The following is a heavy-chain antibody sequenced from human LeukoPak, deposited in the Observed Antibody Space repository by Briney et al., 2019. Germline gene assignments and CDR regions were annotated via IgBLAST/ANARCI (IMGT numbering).Heavy chain of an antibody. D-gene: IGHD3-10*01. Sequence: GGSLRFSCAASGFTFSSYWMSWVRQAPGKGLEWVANIKQDGSERYYVDSVKGRFTISRDNAKNSLYLQMNSLRAEDTAVYYCARDVRSRQHYYGSGSYYPNYYYYGMDVWGQGTTVTVSS. V-gene: IGHV3-7*01. CDR2: IKQDGSER. J-gene: IGHJ6*02. CDR1: GFTFSSYW. CDR3: ARDVRSRQHYYGSGSYYPNYYYYGMDV.